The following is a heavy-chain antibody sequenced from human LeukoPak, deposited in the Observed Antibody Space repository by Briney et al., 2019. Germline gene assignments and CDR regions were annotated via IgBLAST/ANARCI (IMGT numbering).Heavy chain of an antibody. CDR1: GDSVSSNSAS. CDR3: ARGTGDSCKD. CDR2: TYYRSKWRN. D-gene: IGHD3-22*01. J-gene: IGHJ4*02. V-gene: IGHV6-1*01. Sequence: SQTLSLTCAISGDSVSSNSASWSWIRQSPSRGLEWLGRTYYRSKWRNDYAVSVKSRITISPDTSKNQFSLQLSSVTPEDTAVYYCARGTGDSCKDWGLGTLVTVSS.